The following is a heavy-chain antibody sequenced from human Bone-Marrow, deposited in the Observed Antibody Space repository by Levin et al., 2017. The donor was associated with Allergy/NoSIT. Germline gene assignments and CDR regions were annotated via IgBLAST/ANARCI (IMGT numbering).Heavy chain of an antibody. D-gene: IGHD5-18*01. Sequence: SETLSLTCTVSGGSISSFYWSWIRQPPGKRLEWIGYIYYTGSTSYNPSLKSRVTISVDTSKNQFSLKLSSVTAADTAVYYCARAGYISDSDAFDIWGPGTMVTVSS. CDR2: IYYTGST. CDR3: ARAGYISDSDAFDI. V-gene: IGHV4-59*01. J-gene: IGHJ3*02. CDR1: GGSISSFY.